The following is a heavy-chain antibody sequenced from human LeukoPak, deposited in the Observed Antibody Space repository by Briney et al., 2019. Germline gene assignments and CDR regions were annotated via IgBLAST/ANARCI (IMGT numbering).Heavy chain of an antibody. CDR1: GFTFSSHA. Sequence: PGGSLRLSCAASGFTFSSHAMSWVRQAAGKGLEWVSTISDSGVSTYCADSVKGRFTISRDNSKNTLYMQMNSLRAGDTAVYYCAKDLSSSGFRIDYWGQGTLVTVSS. CDR2: ISDSGVST. J-gene: IGHJ4*02. D-gene: IGHD6-19*01. CDR3: AKDLSSSGFRIDY. V-gene: IGHV3-23*01.